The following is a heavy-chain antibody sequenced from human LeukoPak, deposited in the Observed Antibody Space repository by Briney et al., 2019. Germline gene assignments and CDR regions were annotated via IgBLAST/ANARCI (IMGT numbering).Heavy chain of an antibody. J-gene: IGHJ4*02. CDR3: AKDGGKVFPKYYFDY. CDR1: GFTFDDYA. Sequence: GGSLRLSCAASGFTFDDYAMHWVRQAPGKGLEWVSGISWNSGNIDYVDSVKGRFTISRDNAKNSLYLQMNSLRAEDTALYYCAKDGGKVFPKYYFDYWGQGTLVTVSS. V-gene: IGHV3-9*01. D-gene: IGHD3-16*01. CDR2: ISWNSGNI.